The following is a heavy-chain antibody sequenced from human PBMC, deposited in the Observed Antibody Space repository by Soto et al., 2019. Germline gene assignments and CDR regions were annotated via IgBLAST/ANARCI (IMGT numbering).Heavy chain of an antibody. D-gene: IGHD3-10*01. Sequence: ASVKVSCKASGYSFTGYAMHWVRQAPGQRLEWMGWINAGNGNTRYSQRFQGRVAITRDTSASTAYMELSSLRSEDTAVYYCASPARSYFGEVFDIWGKGTMVPVS. CDR3: ASPARSYFGEVFDI. J-gene: IGHJ3*02. CDR1: GYSFTGYA. CDR2: INAGNGNT. V-gene: IGHV1-3*01.